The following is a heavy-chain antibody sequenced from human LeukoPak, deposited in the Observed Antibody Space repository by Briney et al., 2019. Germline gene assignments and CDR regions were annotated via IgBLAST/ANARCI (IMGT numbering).Heavy chain of an antibody. CDR3: ARGKDTAMEKFDY. Sequence: SETLSLTCAVFGDSISRGDYYWSWIRQPPGRGLEWIGYIYYSGTTYYSPSLKSRVAISIDTSKNHFSLKLSSVTAADTTVYYCARGKDTAMEKFDYWGQGTLVTVSS. J-gene: IGHJ4*02. CDR1: GDSISRGDYY. D-gene: IGHD5-18*01. CDR2: IYYSGTT. V-gene: IGHV4-30-4*01.